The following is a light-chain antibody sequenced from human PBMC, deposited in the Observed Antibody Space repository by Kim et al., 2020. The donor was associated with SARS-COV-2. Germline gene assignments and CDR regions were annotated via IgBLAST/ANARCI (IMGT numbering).Light chain of an antibody. Sequence: LNTCERGTRHSRASQSVSNNYLARYKQKTGQPPRLRLHGIANRATGIPNRISGNGSGTDFKLTINRLVHKGVAVYYCQQNDISPYTFGQRIKPEI. CDR3: QQNDISPYT. V-gene: IGKV3-20*01. CDR2: GIA. CDR1: QSVSNNY. J-gene: IGKJ2*01.